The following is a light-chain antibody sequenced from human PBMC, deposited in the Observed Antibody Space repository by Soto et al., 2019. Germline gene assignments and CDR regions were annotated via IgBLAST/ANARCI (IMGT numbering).Light chain of an antibody. V-gene: IGKV3-15*01. Sequence: EIVMTQSPATLSVSPGGRATLSCSASQSVSGTLAWYQQKPGQPPRLLFYGASTRATGIPARLSGSGSGTVFTFNISSLQSEGRAVYFCQQYNKWPLSFGGGTKVDIK. CDR2: GAS. J-gene: IGKJ4*01. CDR1: QSVSGT. CDR3: QQYNKWPLS.